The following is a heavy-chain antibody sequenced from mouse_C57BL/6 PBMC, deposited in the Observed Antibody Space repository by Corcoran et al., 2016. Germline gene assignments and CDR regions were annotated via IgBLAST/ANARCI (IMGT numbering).Heavy chain of an antibody. J-gene: IGHJ1*03. Sequence: QVTLKESGPGILQSSQTLSLTCSFSGFSLSTSGMGVSWIRQPSGKGLEWLAHIYWDDDKRYNPSLESRLTISKDTSRNQVFLKITSVDTADTATYYCARRPYSNYVGWYFDVWGTGTTVTVSS. CDR3: ARRPYSNYVGWYFDV. CDR2: IYWDDDK. CDR1: GFSLSTSGMG. V-gene: IGHV8-12*01. D-gene: IGHD2-5*01.